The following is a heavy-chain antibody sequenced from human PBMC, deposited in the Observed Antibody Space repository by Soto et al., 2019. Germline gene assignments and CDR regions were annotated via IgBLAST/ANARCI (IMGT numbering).Heavy chain of an antibody. CDR1: GFTFSSSS. Sequence: GGSLRLSYAASGFTFSSSSMNWVRQAPGKGLEWVSSISSSSSYIYYADSVKGRFTISRDNAKNSLYLQMNSLRAEDTAVYYCARGGFGDTNGTPREYYFAYWGQGT. CDR3: ARGGFGDTNGTPREYYFAY. V-gene: IGHV3-21*01. J-gene: IGHJ4*02. D-gene: IGHD1-1*01. CDR2: ISSSSSYI.